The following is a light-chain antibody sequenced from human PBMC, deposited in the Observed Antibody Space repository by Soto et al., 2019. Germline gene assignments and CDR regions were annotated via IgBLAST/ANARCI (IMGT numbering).Light chain of an antibody. CDR1: QDISSF. CDR2: AAS. Sequence: IQLTQSPSSLSASILDIVTITFRASQDISSFLAWYQQKPGKAPKLLIYAASTLQSGVPSRFSGSGSGTDFTLTISSLQPEDFATYFCQQLNSYPLTFGQGTRLEIK. V-gene: IGKV1-9*01. J-gene: IGKJ5*01. CDR3: QQLNSYPLT.